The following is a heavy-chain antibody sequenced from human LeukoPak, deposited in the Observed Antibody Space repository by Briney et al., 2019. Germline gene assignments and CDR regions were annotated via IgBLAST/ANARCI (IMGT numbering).Heavy chain of an antibody. CDR2: IYYSGST. CDR1: GGSISCSSYY. CDR3: ARSPPGTAMVLYDY. J-gene: IGHJ4*02. Sequence: SETLSLTCTVSGGSISCSSYYWGWIRQPLGKGLEWIGSIYYSGSTYYNPSLKSRVTISVDTSKNQFSLKLSSVTAADTAVYYCARSPPGTAMVLYDYWGQGTLVTVSS. V-gene: IGHV4-39*01. D-gene: IGHD5-18*01.